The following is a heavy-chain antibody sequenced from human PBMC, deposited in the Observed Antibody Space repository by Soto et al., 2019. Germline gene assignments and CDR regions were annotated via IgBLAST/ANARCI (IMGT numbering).Heavy chain of an antibody. D-gene: IGHD6-13*01. CDR1: GGSISSSSYY. J-gene: IGHJ4*02. CDR2: IYYSGST. CDR3: ARPRIAAAGTIDY. V-gene: IGHV4-39*01. Sequence: QLQLQESGPGLVKPSETLSLTCTVSGGSISSSSYYWGWIRQPPGKGLEWIGSIYYSGSTYYNPSLKSRVTISVDTPKNQFSLKLSSVTAADTAVYYCARPRIAAAGTIDYWGQGTLVTVSS.